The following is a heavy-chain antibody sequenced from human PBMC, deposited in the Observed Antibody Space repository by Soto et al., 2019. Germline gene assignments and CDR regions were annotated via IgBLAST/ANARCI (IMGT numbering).Heavy chain of an antibody. V-gene: IGHV6-1*01. Sequence: SQTLSLTCAISGDSVSSNIVTWDWIRQSPSRGLEWLGRTYYRSQWFNDYAVSVKSRMTINADTSKNQFSLQLNYVTPEDTAVYYCARLIGTTWFVGWDKGTPVTVSS. D-gene: IGHD3-9*01. CDR2: TYYRSQWFN. J-gene: IGHJ4*02. CDR1: GDSVSSNIVT. CDR3: ARLIGTTWFVG.